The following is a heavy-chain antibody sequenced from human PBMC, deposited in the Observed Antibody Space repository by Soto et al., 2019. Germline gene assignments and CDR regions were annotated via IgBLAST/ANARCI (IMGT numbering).Heavy chain of an antibody. D-gene: IGHD1-20*01. CDR2: ISWNSGSI. J-gene: IGHJ3*02. CDR1: GFTFSSYA. CDR3: AKDNVPMHNWNDGDAFDI. V-gene: IGHV3-9*01. Sequence: PGGSLRLSCAASGFTFSSYAMHWVRQAPGKGLEWVSGISWNSGSIGYADSVKGRFTISRDNAKNSLYLQMNSLRAEDTALYYCAKDNVPMHNWNDGDAFDIWGQGTMVTVSS.